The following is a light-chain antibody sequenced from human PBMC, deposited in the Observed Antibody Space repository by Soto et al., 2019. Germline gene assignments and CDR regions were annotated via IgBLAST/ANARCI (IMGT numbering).Light chain of an antibody. CDR2: AAS. J-gene: IGKJ5*01. CDR1: QGIRND. V-gene: IGKV1-6*01. CDR3: LQDYKYPT. Sequence: AIQMTQSPSSLSASVGDRVTITCRASQGIRNDLGWYQQKPGKAPKLLIYAASSLQSGVPSMFSGSGSGTDFTLTISRLQPEDFATYYCLQDYKYPTFGQGTRLEIK.